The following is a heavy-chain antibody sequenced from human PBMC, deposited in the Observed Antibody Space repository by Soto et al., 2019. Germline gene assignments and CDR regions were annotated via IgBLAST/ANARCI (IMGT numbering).Heavy chain of an antibody. D-gene: IGHD4-17*01. CDR3: ARGQNGDYPVMGWFDP. CDR2: IYPGDSDT. CDR1: GYSFTSYW. Sequence: GESLKISCKGSGYSFTSYWIGWVRQMPGKGLEWMGIIYPGDSDTRYSPSFQGQVTISADKSISTAYLQWSSLKASDTAMYYCARGQNGDYPVMGWFDPWGQGTLVTVSS. J-gene: IGHJ5*02. V-gene: IGHV5-51*01.